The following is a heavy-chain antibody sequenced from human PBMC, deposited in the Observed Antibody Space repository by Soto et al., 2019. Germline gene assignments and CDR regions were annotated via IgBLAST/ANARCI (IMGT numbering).Heavy chain of an antibody. CDR2: IYNSGNT. D-gene: IGHD3-16*01. CDR3: ARGPSGGKVAY. Sequence: QVQLQESGPGLVEPSQTLSLTCTVSGDSISNGYYTWSWIRQPPGKDLEWIGHIYNSGNTYSNPALKSRVTVAADTSKTPVSLKLSSVTAADTAVYYCARGPSGGKVAYWGQGTLVTVSS. CDR1: GDSISNGYYT. V-gene: IGHV4-30-4*01. J-gene: IGHJ4*02.